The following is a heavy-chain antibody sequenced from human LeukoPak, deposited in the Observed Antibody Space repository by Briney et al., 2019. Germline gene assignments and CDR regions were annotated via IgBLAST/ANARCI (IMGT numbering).Heavy chain of an antibody. D-gene: IGHD1-26*01. Sequence: ASVKVSCKPSGYTFNDYYLRWVRQAPGHGLEWMGWINPKTGVTKYAQNFQGRVTMTRDTSINTAYMEVSRLRSDDTAVFYCARDLAMYSPDLDYWGQGTLVTVSS. J-gene: IGHJ4*02. V-gene: IGHV1-2*02. CDR3: ARDLAMYSPDLDY. CDR1: GYTFNDYY. CDR2: INPKTGVT.